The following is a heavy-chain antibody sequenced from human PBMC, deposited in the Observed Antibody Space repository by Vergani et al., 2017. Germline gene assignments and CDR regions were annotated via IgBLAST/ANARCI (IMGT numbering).Heavy chain of an antibody. CDR1: GFSFPGYA. J-gene: IGHJ4*02. V-gene: IGHV3-23*04. CDR3: TKGSRGYTGYFFDY. D-gene: IGHD5-12*01. Sequence: EVQMVESGGGLVKPGGSLRLSCEASGFSFPGYAMSWVRQAPGKGLEWVSSVSGSSATPYYADSVKGRFIISRDNSKNTLHLQMNSLRAEDTAVYYCTKGSRGYTGYFFDYWGQGTLATVSS. CDR2: VSGSSATP.